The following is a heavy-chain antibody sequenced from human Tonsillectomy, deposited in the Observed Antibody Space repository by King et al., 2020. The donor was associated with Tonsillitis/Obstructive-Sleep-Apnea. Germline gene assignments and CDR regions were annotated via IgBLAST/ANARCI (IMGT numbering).Heavy chain of an antibody. J-gene: IGHJ4*02. Sequence: QLQESGPGLVKPSETLSLTCTVSGGSISSYYWSWIRQPPGKGLEWIGYIYYSGSTNYNPSLKSRVTISVDTSKNQFSLKLSSVTAADTAVYYCARHLGRRWEQFDYWGQGTLVTVSS. V-gene: IGHV4-59*08. CDR2: IYYSGST. CDR3: ARHLGRRWEQFDY. CDR1: GGSISSYY. D-gene: IGHD1-26*01.